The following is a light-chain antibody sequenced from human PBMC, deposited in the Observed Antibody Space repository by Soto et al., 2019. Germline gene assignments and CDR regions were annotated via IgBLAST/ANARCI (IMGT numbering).Light chain of an antibody. J-gene: IGKJ1*01. CDR1: QGIRND. Sequence: DIQMTQSPSSLSASVGDRVTITCRASQGIRNDLAWYQQKPGTAPQRLIYSAPSLQSGVPSRFSGSGSGTEFTLTISSLQPEDFATYYCVQHNSYPWTFGQGTKVEIK. CDR3: VQHNSYPWT. CDR2: SAP. V-gene: IGKV1-17*01.